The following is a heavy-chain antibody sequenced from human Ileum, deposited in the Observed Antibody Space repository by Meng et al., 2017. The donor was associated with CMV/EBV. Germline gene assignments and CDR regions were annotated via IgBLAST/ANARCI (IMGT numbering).Heavy chain of an antibody. CDR1: SYNFTSDN. CDR3: ARDGLSGRYFDY. V-gene: IGHV7-4-1*02. J-gene: IGHJ4*02. D-gene: IGHD1-26*01. Sequence: SCKASSYNFTSDNLLWVRQAPGQGRGWMGWINANTGDPTYAQGFTGRCVFSLDTSVSTTYLQISSLKAEDTAVYYCARDGLSGRYFDYWGQGTLVTVSS. CDR2: INANTGDP.